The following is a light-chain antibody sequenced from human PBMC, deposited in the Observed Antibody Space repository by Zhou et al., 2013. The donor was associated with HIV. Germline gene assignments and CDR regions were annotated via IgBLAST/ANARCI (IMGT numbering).Light chain of an antibody. CDR2: GAS. Sequence: EIVLTQSPGTLSLSPGGRATLSCRASQSVNNNYLAWYQQKPGQAPRLLIYGASSRATGITDRLSGSGSGTDFTLTISRLEPEDFAMYYCQQHGSSPWTFGQGTKVEIK. CDR3: QQHGSSPWT. CDR1: QSVNNNY. J-gene: IGKJ1*01. V-gene: IGKV3-20*01.